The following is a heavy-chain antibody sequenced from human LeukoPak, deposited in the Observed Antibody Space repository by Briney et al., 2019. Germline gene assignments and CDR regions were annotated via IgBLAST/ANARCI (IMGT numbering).Heavy chain of an antibody. CDR2: ISSSSSTI. D-gene: IGHD3-3*01. CDR1: GFTFSSYS. J-gene: IGHJ4*02. CDR3: ARDDEYDFWSGYSQGGNY. V-gene: IGHV3-48*01. Sequence: GGSLRLSCAASGFTFSSYSMNWVRQAPGEGLEWVSYISSSSSTIYYADSVKGRFTISRDNAKNSLYLQMNSLRAEDTAVYYCARDDEYDFWSGYSQGGNYWGQGTLVTVSS.